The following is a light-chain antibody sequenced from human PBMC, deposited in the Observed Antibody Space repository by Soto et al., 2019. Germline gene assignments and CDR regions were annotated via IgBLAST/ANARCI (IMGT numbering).Light chain of an antibody. V-gene: IGKV1-27*01. J-gene: IGKJ1*01. Sequence: DIQMTQSPSSLSASVGDRVTITCRASQGISNYLAWYQQKPGKVPKLLIYAASTLRSGVPSRFSGSGSGTEFTLTISSLQPDDFATYYCQQYKIYSRTFGHGTKVEIK. CDR3: QQYKIYSRT. CDR2: AAS. CDR1: QGISNY.